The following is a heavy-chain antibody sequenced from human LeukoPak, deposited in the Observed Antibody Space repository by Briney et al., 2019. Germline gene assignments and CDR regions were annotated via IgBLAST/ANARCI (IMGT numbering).Heavy chain of an antibody. D-gene: IGHD3-22*01. J-gene: IGHJ6*02. V-gene: IGHV3-30-3*01. CDR2: ISYDGSNK. Sequence: PGGSLRLSCAASGFTVSSNYMSWVRQAPGKGLEWVAVISYDGSNKYYADSVKGRFTISRDNSKNTLYLQMNSLRAEDTAVYYCARDVTYYYDSSGYYGMDVWGQGTTVTVSS. CDR3: ARDVTYYYDSSGYYGMDV. CDR1: GFTVSSNY.